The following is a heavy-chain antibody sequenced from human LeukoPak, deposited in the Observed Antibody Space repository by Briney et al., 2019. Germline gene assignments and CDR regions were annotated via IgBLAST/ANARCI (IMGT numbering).Heavy chain of an antibody. Sequence: GGSLRLSCAASGFTFTNSAMTWVRQAPGKGLEWVSGISSSGGSTDYADSVKGRFTLSRDNSKNTLNLQMNSLRAEDTGVYYCAKAIGPYYYYGMDVWGQGTTVTVSS. V-gene: IGHV3-23*01. D-gene: IGHD3-22*01. CDR3: AKAIGPYYYYGMDV. CDR2: ISSSGGST. J-gene: IGHJ6*02. CDR1: GFTFTNSA.